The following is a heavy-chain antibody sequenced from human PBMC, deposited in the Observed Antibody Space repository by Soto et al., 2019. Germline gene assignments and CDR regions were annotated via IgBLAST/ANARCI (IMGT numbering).Heavy chain of an antibody. Sequence: GGSLRLSCAASGFTFSSYAMSWVRQAPGKGLEWVSAISGSGGSTYYADSVKGRFTISRDNSKNTLYLQMNSLRAEDTAVYYCAKSPEVVVVAPHGYWGQGTLVTVSS. CDR3: AKSPEVVVVAPHGY. J-gene: IGHJ4*02. D-gene: IGHD2-15*01. CDR2: ISGSGGST. V-gene: IGHV3-23*01. CDR1: GFTFSSYA.